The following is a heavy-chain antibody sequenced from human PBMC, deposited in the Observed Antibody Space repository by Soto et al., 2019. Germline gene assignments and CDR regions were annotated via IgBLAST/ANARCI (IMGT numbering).Heavy chain of an antibody. CDR1: GGSFSGYY. D-gene: IGHD6-19*01. J-gene: IGHJ5*02. Sequence: QVQLQQWGAGLLKPSETLSLTCAVYGGSFSGYYWSWIRQPPGKGLEWIGEINHSGSTNYNPSLKSRANXSXXXSXXQFSLKLSSVTAADTAVYYCARGRGIAVARRWFDPWGQGTLVTVSS. CDR2: INHSGST. V-gene: IGHV4-34*01. CDR3: ARGRGIAVARRWFDP.